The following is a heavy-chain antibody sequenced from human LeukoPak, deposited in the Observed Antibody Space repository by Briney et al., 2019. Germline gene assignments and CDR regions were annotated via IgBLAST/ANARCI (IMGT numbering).Heavy chain of an antibody. CDR3: ASAHDSSGND. Sequence: GGSLRLSCTASKISLNDYSMSWIRQAPGKGLEWVANIRDDGSNKYYVDSVKGRFTISRDNAKNSVYLQMNSLRVEDTAVYYCASAHDSSGNDWGQGTMVTVSS. D-gene: IGHD3-22*01. V-gene: IGHV3-7*01. CDR2: IRDDGSNK. J-gene: IGHJ4*02. CDR1: KISLNDYS.